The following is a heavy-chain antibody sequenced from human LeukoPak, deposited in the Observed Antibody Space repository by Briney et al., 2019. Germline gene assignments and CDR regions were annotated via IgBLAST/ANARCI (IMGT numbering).Heavy chain of an antibody. J-gene: IGHJ4*02. CDR1: GGSVSSGSYY. CDR2: IYYSGST. D-gene: IGHD6-13*01. Sequence: SETLSLTCTVSGGSVSSGSYYWSWIRQPPGEGLEWIGYIYYSGSTNYNPSLKSRVTISVDTSKNQFSLKLSSVTAADTAVYYCARGASSWYGGYFDYWGQGTLVTVSS. CDR3: ARGASSWYGGYFDY. V-gene: IGHV4-61*01.